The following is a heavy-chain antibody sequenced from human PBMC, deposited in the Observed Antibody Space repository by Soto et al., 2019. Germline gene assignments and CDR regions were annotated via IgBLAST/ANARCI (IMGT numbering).Heavy chain of an antibody. CDR3: ARAYCGGDCYWAPKYYFDY. CDR2: INPSGGST. D-gene: IGHD2-21*02. CDR1: GYTFTSYY. V-gene: IGHV1-46*01. Sequence: ASVKVSCKASGYTFTSYYMHWVRQAPGQGLEWMGIINPSGGSTSYAQKFQGRVTMTRDTPTSTVYMELSSLRFEDTAVYYCARAYCGGDCYWAPKYYFDYWGQGTLVTVSS. J-gene: IGHJ4*02.